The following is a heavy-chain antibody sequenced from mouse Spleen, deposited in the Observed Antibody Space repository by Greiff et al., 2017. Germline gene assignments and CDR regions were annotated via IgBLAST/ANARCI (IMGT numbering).Heavy chain of an antibody. CDR2: ISDGGSYT. V-gene: IGHV5-4*02. J-gene: IGHJ4*01. CDR1: GFTFSDYY. CDR3: ARPYYGYAMDY. Sequence: EVKLMESGGGLVKPGGSLKLSCAASGFTFSDYYMYWVRQTPEKRLEWVATISDGGSYTYYPDSVKGRFTISRDNAKNNLYLQMSSLKSEDTAMYYCARPYYGYAMDYWGQGTSVTVSS. D-gene: IGHD1-1*01.